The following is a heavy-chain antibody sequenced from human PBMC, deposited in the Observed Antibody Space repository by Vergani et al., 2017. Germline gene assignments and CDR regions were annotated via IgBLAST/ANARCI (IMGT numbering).Heavy chain of an antibody. J-gene: IGHJ3*02. CDR2: INHSGST. D-gene: IGHD2-15*01. Sequence: QVQLQQWGAGLLKPSETLSLTCAVYGGSFSGYYWSWIRQPPGKGLEWIGEINHSGSTNYNPSLKSRVTISVDTSKNQFSLKLSSVTAADTAVYYCARSRGYCSGGSCYTSIIDAFDIWGQGTMVTVSS. V-gene: IGHV4-34*01. CDR3: ARSRGYCSGGSCYTSIIDAFDI. CDR1: GGSFSGYY.